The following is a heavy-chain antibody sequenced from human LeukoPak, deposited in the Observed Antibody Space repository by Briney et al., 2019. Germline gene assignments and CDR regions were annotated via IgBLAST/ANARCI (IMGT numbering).Heavy chain of an antibody. CDR2: IYYSGST. Sequence: SETLSLTCTVSGGSISSYYWSWIRQPPGKGLEWIGYIYYSGSTNYNPSLKSRVTISVDTSKNQFSLKLSSVTAADTAVYYCARHEQWLGNDAFDIWGQGTMVTVSS. J-gene: IGHJ3*02. D-gene: IGHD6-19*01. CDR1: GGSISSYY. CDR3: ARHEQWLGNDAFDI. V-gene: IGHV4-59*08.